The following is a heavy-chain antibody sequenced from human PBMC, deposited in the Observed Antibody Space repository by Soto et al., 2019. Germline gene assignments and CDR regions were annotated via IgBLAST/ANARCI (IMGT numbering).Heavy chain of an antibody. J-gene: IGHJ6*03. V-gene: IGHV1-69*02. CDR2: IIPILGIA. Sequence: QVQLVQSGAEVKKPGSSVKVSCKASGGTFSSYTISWVRQAPGQGLEWMGRIIPILGIAKYAQKFQGRVTITADKSTSTAYMGLSSLGSEDTAVYYCAIKGGRAPFYYYYYYMEVWGKGTTVTVSS. CDR1: GGTFSSYT. D-gene: IGHD3-16*01. CDR3: AIKGGRAPFYYYYYYMEV.